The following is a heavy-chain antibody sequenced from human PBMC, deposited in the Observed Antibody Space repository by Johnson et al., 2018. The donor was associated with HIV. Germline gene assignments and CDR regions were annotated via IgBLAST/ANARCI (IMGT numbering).Heavy chain of an antibody. CDR2: ISWNSGSI. J-gene: IGHJ3*02. D-gene: IGHD6-6*01. Sequence: QLVESGGGVVQPEKSLRLSCAASGFTFDDYAMHWVRQAPGKGLEWVSGISWNSGSIGYADSVKGRFTISRDNAKNSLYLQMNSLRAEDTALYYCARAGSSSSGPRAFDIWGQGTMVTVSS. CDR3: ARAGSSSSGPRAFDI. V-gene: IGHV3-9*01. CDR1: GFTFDDYA.